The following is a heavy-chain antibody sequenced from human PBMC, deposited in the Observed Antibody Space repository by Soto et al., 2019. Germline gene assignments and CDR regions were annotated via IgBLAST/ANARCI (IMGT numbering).Heavy chain of an antibody. D-gene: IGHD5-18*01. CDR3: ARWAIGGYSYGNAFDI. J-gene: IGHJ3*02. Sequence: SVKVSCKASGGTFSSYTISWVRQAPGQGLEWMGGIIPIFGTANYAQKFQGRVTITADESTSTAYMELSSLRSEDTAVYYCARWAIGGYSYGNAFDIWGQGTMVTVSS. CDR2: IIPIFGTA. V-gene: IGHV1-69*13. CDR1: GGTFSSYT.